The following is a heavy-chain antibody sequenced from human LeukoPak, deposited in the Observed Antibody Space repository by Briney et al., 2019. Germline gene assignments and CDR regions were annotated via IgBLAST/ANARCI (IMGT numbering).Heavy chain of an antibody. V-gene: IGHV3-23*01. CDR1: GFTFSSYA. D-gene: IGHD2-2*01. CDR3: AKENGDLYEYCGFTSCPDNWFDH. J-gene: IGHJ5*02. Sequence: GGSLRLSCAASGFTFSSYAVSWVRQAPGKGLKWVSGISGSGSPTHYADSVKGRFAISRDNSKNTVYLQMNSLRAEDTAVYYCAKENGDLYEYCGFTSCPDNWFDHWGQGTLVTVSS. CDR2: ISGSGSPT.